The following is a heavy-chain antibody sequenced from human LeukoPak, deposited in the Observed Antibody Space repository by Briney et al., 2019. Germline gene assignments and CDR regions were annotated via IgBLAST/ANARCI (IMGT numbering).Heavy chain of an antibody. V-gene: IGHV3-74*01. CDR2: TSKDGSDT. CDR3: ARGGYSGSYYRFS. J-gene: IGHJ4*02. CDR1: GFRFSDYW. Sequence: GGSLRLSCAASGFRFSDYWMHWVRQGPGKGPEWLSRTSKDGSDTFYADAAKGRFTASRDNAKNTVYLQVANVRPEDTAVYFCARGGYSGSYYRFSWGQGTLVTVAS. D-gene: IGHD6-25*01.